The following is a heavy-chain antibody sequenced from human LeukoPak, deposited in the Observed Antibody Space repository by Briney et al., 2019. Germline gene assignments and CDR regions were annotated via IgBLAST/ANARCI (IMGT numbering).Heavy chain of an antibody. CDR1: GYSFSDNY. CDR2: INPKTGVT. CDR3: ARVNYDILTGPIIDY. J-gene: IGHJ4*02. D-gene: IGHD3-9*01. V-gene: IGHV1-2*02. Sequence: ASVKVSCKASGYSFSDNYIHWVRQAPGQGLEWLGWINPKTGVTKSAQRFQGRVTVTRDTSIDTAYMDLSRLRSEDTAVYYCARVNYDILTGPIIDYWGQGTLVSVFS.